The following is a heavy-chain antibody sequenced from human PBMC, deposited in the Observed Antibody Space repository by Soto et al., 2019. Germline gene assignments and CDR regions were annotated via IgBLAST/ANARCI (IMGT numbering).Heavy chain of an antibody. D-gene: IGHD2-15*01. J-gene: IGHJ5*02. CDR1: GGSTSSAGYY. Sequence: QVQLQESGPRLVKPSQTLSLTCTVSGGSTSSAGYYWSWLRQYPGKGLEWIGFVYYSGSTYYNPYLRSRVIISVATSKEQFSLKRSSVTAADTAVYYCARDAAVKWFDPWGQGTLVTVSS. CDR2: VYYSGST. CDR3: ARDAAVKWFDP. V-gene: IGHV4-31*03.